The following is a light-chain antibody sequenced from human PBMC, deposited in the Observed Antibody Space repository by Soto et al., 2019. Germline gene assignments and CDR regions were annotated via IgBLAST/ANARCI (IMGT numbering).Light chain of an antibody. CDR1: QHISSF. CDR2: DAS. V-gene: IGKV3-11*01. Sequence: EIVLAQSPATLSLSPGERATLSCRASQHISSFLAWYQQKPGQAPRLLIYDASNRATGIPARFSGSGSGTDLTLTLSTLEPEDFAIHYCKQPANGPPFTFGQGTKLEIK. J-gene: IGKJ2*01. CDR3: KQPANGPPFT.